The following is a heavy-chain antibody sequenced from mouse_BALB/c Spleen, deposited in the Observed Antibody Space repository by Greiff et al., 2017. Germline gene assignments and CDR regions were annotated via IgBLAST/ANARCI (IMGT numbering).Heavy chain of an antibody. J-gene: IGHJ2*01. CDR3: SRTGKWYCCDY. V-gene: IGHV1S126*01. D-gene: IGHD4-1*01. CDR1: GYSFTGYW. CDR2: IDPSDSET. Sequence: QVQLQQSGPQLVRPGASVKISCKASGYSFTGYWMNWVKQRPGQGLEWIGMIDPSDSETRLNQKFKDKATLTVDKSSSTAYMQLSSPTSEDSAVYDCSRTGKWYCCDYWGQGTTLTVSS.